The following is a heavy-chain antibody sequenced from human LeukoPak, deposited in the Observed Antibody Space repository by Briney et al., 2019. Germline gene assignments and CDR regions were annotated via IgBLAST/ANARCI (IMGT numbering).Heavy chain of an antibody. V-gene: IGHV3-21*01. CDR2: ISSSSSYI. J-gene: IGHJ5*02. D-gene: IGHD3-3*01. CDR3: ARGAGRLRNPLYDNWFDP. Sequence: PGGSLRLSCAASGFTFSSYSMNWVRQAPGKGLEGVSSISSSSSYIYYADSLKGPFTISRDNAKNSLYLQMNSLRAEDTAVYYCARGAGRLRNPLYDNWFDPWGQGTLVTVSS. CDR1: GFTFSSYS.